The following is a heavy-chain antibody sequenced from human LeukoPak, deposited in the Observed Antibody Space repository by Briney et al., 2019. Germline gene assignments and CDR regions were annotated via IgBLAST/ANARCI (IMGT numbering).Heavy chain of an antibody. Sequence: ASVRLSCKASGYTFTGYYMHWVRQAPGQGLEWMGWINPNSGGTNYAQKFQGRVTMTRDTSISTAYMELSRLRSDDTAVYYCARTIRTYSSSRSLDYWGQSTLVTVSS. CDR3: ARTIRTYSSSRSLDY. CDR1: GYTFTGYY. J-gene: IGHJ4*02. D-gene: IGHD6-13*01. CDR2: INPNSGGT. V-gene: IGHV1-2*02.